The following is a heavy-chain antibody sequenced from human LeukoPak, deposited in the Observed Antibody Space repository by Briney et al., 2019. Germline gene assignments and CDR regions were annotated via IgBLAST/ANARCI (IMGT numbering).Heavy chain of an antibody. V-gene: IGHV4-30-4*01. CDR1: GGSISSGNYF. D-gene: IGHD2-21*01. CDR3: ARGSTYSPIPKY. CDR2: VYYTGST. Sequence: SETLSLTRSVSGGSISSGNYFWSWIRQPPGKGLEWIGYVYYTGSTYYNPSLKSRVTISADTSKNQFSLNLTSVTAADTALYYCARGSTYSPIPKYWGQGTLVTVSS. J-gene: IGHJ4*02.